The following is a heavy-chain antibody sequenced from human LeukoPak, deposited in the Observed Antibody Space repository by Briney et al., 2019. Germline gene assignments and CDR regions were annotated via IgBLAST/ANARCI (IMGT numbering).Heavy chain of an antibody. CDR3: ARDLRSYNWNYVRGLGY. CDR2: IKQDGSEK. D-gene: IGHD1-7*01. J-gene: IGHJ4*02. V-gene: IGHV3-7*01. CDR1: GFTFSSYW. Sequence: GGSLRLSCAASGFTFSSYWMSWVRQAPGKGLEWVANIKQDGSEKYYVDSVKGRFTISRDNAKNSLYLQMNSLRAEDTAVYYCARDLRSYNWNYVRGLGYWGQGTLVTVSS.